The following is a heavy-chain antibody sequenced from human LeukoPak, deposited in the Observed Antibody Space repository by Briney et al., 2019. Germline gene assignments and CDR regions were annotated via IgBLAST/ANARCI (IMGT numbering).Heavy chain of an antibody. V-gene: IGHV3-33*08. J-gene: IGHJ4*02. CDR1: GFTFDDYA. CDR3: TRENLAGRQYFDS. CDR2: IWSDGSNS. D-gene: IGHD3-3*01. Sequence: GGSLRLSCAASGFTFDDYAMHWVRQAPGKGLEWVALIWSDGSNSGYANSVKGRFTISRDNSKNTVSLQMNRLTAQDTAVYYCTRENLAGRQYFDSWGQGTLVTVSS.